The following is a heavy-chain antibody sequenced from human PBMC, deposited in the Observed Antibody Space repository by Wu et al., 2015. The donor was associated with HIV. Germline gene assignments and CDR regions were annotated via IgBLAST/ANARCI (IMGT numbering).Heavy chain of an antibody. CDR2: INPGIGST. D-gene: IGHD6-25*01. V-gene: IGHV1-46*03. Sequence: QVQLVQSGAEMKKPGASVNISCKASGYPFTSYYIHWVRQAPGQGLEWMGLINPGIGSTYYAEKFQGRDAMTRDTSTNTVNMQLGTLTSEDTAVYFCNRGMQRWVNDAFDIWGQGTMVTVSS. CDR1: GYPFTSYY. J-gene: IGHJ3*02. CDR3: NRGMQRWVNDAFDI.